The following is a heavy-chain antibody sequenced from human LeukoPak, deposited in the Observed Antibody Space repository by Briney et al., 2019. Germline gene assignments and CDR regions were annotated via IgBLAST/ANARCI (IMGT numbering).Heavy chain of an antibody. CDR3: ASYSSSYNWFDP. Sequence: SETLSLTCNVSGGSISDINYYWAWIRQPPGKGLEWIASVYYSGSTHYNPSLKSRVTISGDTSKNQFSLKLSSVTAADTAVYYCASYSSSYNWFDPWGQGTLVTVSS. CDR2: VYYSGST. V-gene: IGHV4-39*01. J-gene: IGHJ5*02. D-gene: IGHD6-6*01. CDR1: GGSISDINYY.